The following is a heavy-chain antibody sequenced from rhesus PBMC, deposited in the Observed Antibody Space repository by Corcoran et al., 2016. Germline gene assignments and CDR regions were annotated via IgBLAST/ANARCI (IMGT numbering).Heavy chain of an antibody. J-gene: IGHJ1*01. Sequence: QLQLQESGPGLVKPSETLSVTCAVSGGSISSSYWSWVRQAPGKGLEWIGYIYGSGSSTNYNPSLKSRVTLSVDTSKNQLSLKLGSVTTADTAVYYCARVGGVGKYFEFWGQGALVTVSS. CDR1: GGSISSSY. CDR3: ARVGGVGKYFEF. D-gene: IGHD1-44*02. CDR2: IYGSGSST. V-gene: IGHV4-169*01.